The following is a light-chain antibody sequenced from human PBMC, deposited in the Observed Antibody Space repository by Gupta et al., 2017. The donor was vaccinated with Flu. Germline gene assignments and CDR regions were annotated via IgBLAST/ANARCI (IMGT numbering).Light chain of an antibody. V-gene: IGLV1-51*01. Sequence: SAAPGQKVTISCSGSSSNIGNNYVSWYQQLPGTTPKLLIYDNNKRPSGIPDRFSGSKSGTSATLGITGLQTGDEADYYCGTWDSRLSAAVFGGGTQLTVL. CDR2: DNN. J-gene: IGLJ7*01. CDR1: SSNIGNNY. CDR3: GTWDSRLSAAV.